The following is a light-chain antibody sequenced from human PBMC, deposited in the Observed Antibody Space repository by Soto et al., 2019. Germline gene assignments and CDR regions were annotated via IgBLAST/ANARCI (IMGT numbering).Light chain of an antibody. J-gene: IGKJ3*01. CDR1: QSLLYHSNNKNY. CDR2: WAS. CDR3: QQYFSTPLA. Sequence: DIVMTQSPDSLAVSLGERAAINCKSSQSLLYHSNNKNYLAWYQQKPGQPPKLLIYWASTREFGVPDRFSGSGSGTDFTLTISSLQAEDVAIYYCQQYFSTPLAFGPGTKVEI. V-gene: IGKV4-1*01.